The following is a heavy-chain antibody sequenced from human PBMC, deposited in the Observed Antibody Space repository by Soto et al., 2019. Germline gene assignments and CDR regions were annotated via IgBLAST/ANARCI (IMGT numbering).Heavy chain of an antibody. Sequence: QVQLVQSGAEVKKPGASVKVSCKASGYTFTSYDINWVRQATGQGLEWMGWMNPNSGNTGYAQKFQGRVTMTRNTSISTAYMELSSLRSEDTAVYYFARGPPRITIFGVVTPRYYFDYWGQGTLVTVSS. CDR3: ARGPPRITIFGVVTPRYYFDY. J-gene: IGHJ4*02. CDR1: GYTFTSYD. V-gene: IGHV1-8*01. D-gene: IGHD3-3*01. CDR2: MNPNSGNT.